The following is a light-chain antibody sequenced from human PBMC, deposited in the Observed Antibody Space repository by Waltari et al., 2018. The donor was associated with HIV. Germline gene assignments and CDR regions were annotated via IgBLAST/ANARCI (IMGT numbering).Light chain of an antibody. CDR1: SSNIGSNT. CDR2: NNN. Sequence: QSVVTQPPSASGTPGQRVTISCSGSSSNIGSNTINWFQQLPGTAPKLLIYNNNLRPSGVPDRFSGSKSVTSASLAISGLQSDDEADFYCAAWDDSLNAWVFGGGTKLTVL. CDR3: AAWDDSLNAWV. V-gene: IGLV1-44*01. J-gene: IGLJ3*02.